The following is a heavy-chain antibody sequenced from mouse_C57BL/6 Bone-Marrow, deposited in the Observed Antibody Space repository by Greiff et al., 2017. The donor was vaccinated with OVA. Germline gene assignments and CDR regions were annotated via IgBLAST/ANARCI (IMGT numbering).Heavy chain of an antibody. D-gene: IGHD1-1*01. CDR2: IDPETGGT. J-gene: IGHJ2*01. V-gene: IGHV1-15*01. Sequence: QVQLQQSGAELVRPGASVTLSCKASGYTFTDYEMHWVKQTPVHGLEWIGAIDPETGGTAYNQKFKGKAILTADKSSSTAYMELRSLTSEDSAVYYGTTVVGRELFDYWGQGTTLTVSS. CDR1: GYTFTDYE. CDR3: TTVVGRELFDY.